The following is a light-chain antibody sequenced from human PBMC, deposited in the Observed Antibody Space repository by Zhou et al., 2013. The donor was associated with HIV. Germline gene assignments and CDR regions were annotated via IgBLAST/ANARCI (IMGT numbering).Light chain of an antibody. Sequence: SHELTQPPSVSVSPGQTASITCSGDKLGDKYACWYQQKPGQSPVLVIYQDSKRPSGIPERFSGPKSGNTATLTISGTQAMDESDYYCQAWDSSTVVFGGGTKLTVL. J-gene: IGLJ2*01. CDR3: QAWDSSTVV. CDR2: QDS. CDR1: KLGDKY. V-gene: IGLV3-1*01.